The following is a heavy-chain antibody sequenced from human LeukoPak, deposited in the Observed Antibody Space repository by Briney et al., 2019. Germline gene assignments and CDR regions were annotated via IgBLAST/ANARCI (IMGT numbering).Heavy chain of an antibody. V-gene: IGHV3-30*03. Sequence: PGGSLRLSCAASGFTFSSYGMHWVRQAPGKGLEWVAVISYDGSNKYYADSVKGRFTISRDNSKNTLYLQMNSLRAEDTAVYYCARVNGWQQRYFDYWGQGTLVTVSS. CDR1: GFTFSSYG. CDR3: ARVNGWQQRYFDY. D-gene: IGHD6-13*01. CDR2: ISYDGSNK. J-gene: IGHJ4*02.